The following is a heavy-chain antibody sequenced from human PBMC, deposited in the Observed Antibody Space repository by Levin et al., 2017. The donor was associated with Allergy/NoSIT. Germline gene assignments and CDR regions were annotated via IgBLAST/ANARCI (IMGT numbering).Heavy chain of an antibody. D-gene: IGHD3-10*01. CDR3: AKDITMVRALYGMDV. V-gene: IGHV3-30*18. Sequence: GGSLRLSCAASGFTFSSYGMHWVRQAPGKGLEWVAVISYDGSNKYYADSVKGRFTISRDNSKNTLYLQMNSLRAEDTAVYYCAKDITMVRALYGMDVWGQGTTVTVSS. CDR1: GFTFSSYG. CDR2: ISYDGSNK. J-gene: IGHJ6*02.